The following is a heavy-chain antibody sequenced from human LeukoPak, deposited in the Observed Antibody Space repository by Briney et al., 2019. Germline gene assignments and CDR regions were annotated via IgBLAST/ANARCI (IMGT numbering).Heavy chain of an antibody. J-gene: IGHJ4*02. CDR1: GGTFSSYA. CDR3: AGQILTGYYIFDY. Sequence: GASVKVSCKASGGTFSSYAISWVRQAPGQGLEWMGRIIPILGIANYAQKFQGRVTITVDKSTSTAYMELSSLRSEDTAVYYCAGQILTGYYIFDYWGQGTLVTVSS. CDR2: IIPILGIA. V-gene: IGHV1-69*04. D-gene: IGHD3-9*01.